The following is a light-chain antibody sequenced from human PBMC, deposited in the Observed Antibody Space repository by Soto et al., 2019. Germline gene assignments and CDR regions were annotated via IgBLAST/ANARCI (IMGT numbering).Light chain of an antibody. CDR1: QSISSY. J-gene: IGKJ5*01. CDR3: QQANSFPIT. V-gene: IGKV1-39*01. CDR2: AAS. Sequence: IQLTQSPSSLSASVGDRVTITCRASQSISSYLNWYQQKPGKAPKLLIYAASNLQSGVPSRFSVSGFGTDFTLTIGSLQPEDFATYYCQQANSFPITFGQGTRLEIK.